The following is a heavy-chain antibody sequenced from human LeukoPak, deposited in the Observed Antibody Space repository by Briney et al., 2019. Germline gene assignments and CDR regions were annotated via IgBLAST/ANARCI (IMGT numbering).Heavy chain of an antibody. Sequence: KTGGSLRLSCVVSGLTFSNYWMNWVRQAPGKGLEWVSSISSSSSYIYYADSVKGRFTISRDNAKNSLYLQMNSLRAEDTAVYYCARAAGGSSGWSDYTPPNKNWFDPWGQGTLVTVSS. J-gene: IGHJ5*02. CDR2: ISSSSSYI. V-gene: IGHV3-21*01. D-gene: IGHD6-19*01. CDR3: ARAAGGSSGWSDYTPPNKNWFDP. CDR1: GLTFSNYW.